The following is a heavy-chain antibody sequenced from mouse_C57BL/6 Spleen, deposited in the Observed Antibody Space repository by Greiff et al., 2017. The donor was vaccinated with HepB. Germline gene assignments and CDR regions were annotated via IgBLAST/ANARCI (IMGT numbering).Heavy chain of an antibody. D-gene: IGHD1-1*01. CDR2: IRSKSSNYAT. CDR3: VRAPDYYGSSYGYFDY. J-gene: IGHJ2*01. V-gene: IGHV10-3*01. CDR1: GFTFNTYA. Sequence: EVQGVESGGGLVQPKGSLKLSCAASGFTFNTYAMHWVRQAPGKGLEWVARIRSKSSNYATYYADSVKDRFTISRDDSQSMLYLQMNNLKTEDTAMYYCVRAPDYYGSSYGYFDYWGQGTTLTVSS.